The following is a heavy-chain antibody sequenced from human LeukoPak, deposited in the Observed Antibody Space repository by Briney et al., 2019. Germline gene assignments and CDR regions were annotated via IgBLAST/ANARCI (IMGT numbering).Heavy chain of an antibody. Sequence: SETLSLTCTVSGYSISSGYYWGLIRQPPGKGLEWIGSIYHSGSTYYNPSLKSRVTISVDTSKNQFSLKLSSVTAADTAVYYCAREADTAFSIDDAFDIWGQGTMVTVSS. CDR1: GYSISSGYY. V-gene: IGHV4-38-2*02. CDR2: IYHSGST. CDR3: AREADTAFSIDDAFDI. J-gene: IGHJ3*02. D-gene: IGHD5-18*01.